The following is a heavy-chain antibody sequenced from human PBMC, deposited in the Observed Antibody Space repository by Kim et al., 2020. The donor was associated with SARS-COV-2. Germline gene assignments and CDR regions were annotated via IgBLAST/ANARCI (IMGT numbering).Heavy chain of an antibody. V-gene: IGHV1-3*01. Sequence: ASVKVSCKASGYTFTSYAMHWVRQPPGQRLEWMGWINAGNGNTKYSQKFQGRVTITRDTSASTAYMELSSLRSEDTAVYYCARDRGLADYYYYYGMDVWGQGTTVTVSS. CDR1: GYTFTSYA. CDR3: ARDRGLADYYYYYGMDV. D-gene: IGHD3-10*01. CDR2: INAGNGNT. J-gene: IGHJ6*02.